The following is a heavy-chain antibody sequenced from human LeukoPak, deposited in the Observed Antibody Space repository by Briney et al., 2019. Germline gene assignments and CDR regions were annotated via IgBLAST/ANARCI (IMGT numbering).Heavy chain of an antibody. D-gene: IGHD2-15*01. CDR2: INPNSGGT. CDR1: GYTFTGYY. J-gene: IGHJ6*04. CDR3: ARDRGYCSGGSCMHGMDV. V-gene: IGHV1-2*04. Sequence: ASVKVSCKASGYTFTGYYMHWVRQAPGQGLEWMGWINPNSGGTSYAQKFQGWVTMTRDTSISTAYMELSRLRSDDTAVYYCARDRGYCSGGSCMHGMDVWGKGTTVTVSS.